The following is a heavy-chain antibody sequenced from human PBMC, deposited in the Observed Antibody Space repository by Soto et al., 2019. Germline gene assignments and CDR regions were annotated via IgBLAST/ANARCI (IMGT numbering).Heavy chain of an antibody. CDR1: GFTFSSYA. Sequence: QVQLVESGGGVVQPGRSLRLSCAASGFTFSSYAMHWVRQAPGKGLEWVAVISYDGSNKYYADSVKGRFTIARDNSRNALYLLMNRLRAEETAVNYCAREDGFYVLSLLIAPRGQVSLVTVS. CDR2: ISYDGSNK. D-gene: IGHD3-9*01. J-gene: IGHJ5*02. V-gene: IGHV3-30-3*01. CDR3: AREDGFYVLSLLIAP.